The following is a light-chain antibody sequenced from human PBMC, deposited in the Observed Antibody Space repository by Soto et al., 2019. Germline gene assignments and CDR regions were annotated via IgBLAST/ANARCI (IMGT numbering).Light chain of an antibody. Sequence: QSALTQPASVSGSPGQSITISCTGISSDVGRYNLVSWYQQHPGKAPKLMIYDGSKRPSGISNRFSGSKSGNTASLTISGLQAEDEAEYYCCSYGGQVAFGGGTKLTVL. CDR3: CSYGGQVA. V-gene: IGLV2-23*01. CDR1: SSDVGRYNL. CDR2: DGS. J-gene: IGLJ2*01.